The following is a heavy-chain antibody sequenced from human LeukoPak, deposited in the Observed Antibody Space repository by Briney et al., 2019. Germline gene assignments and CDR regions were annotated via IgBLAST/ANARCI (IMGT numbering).Heavy chain of an antibody. CDR1: GFTFDDYA. V-gene: IGHV3-21*01. D-gene: IGHD2-15*01. Sequence: PGRSLRLSCAASGFTFDDYAMHWVRQAPGKGLEWVSSISSSSYIYYADSVKGRFTISRDNAKNSLYLQMNSLRAEDTAVYYCARDYGIVDWGQGTLVTVSS. CDR3: ARDYGIVD. J-gene: IGHJ4*02. CDR2: ISSSSYI.